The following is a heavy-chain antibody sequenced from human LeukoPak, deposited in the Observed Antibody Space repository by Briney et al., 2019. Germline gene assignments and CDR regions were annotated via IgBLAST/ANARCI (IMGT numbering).Heavy chain of an antibody. V-gene: IGHV3-7*01. CDR2: IKQDGSEK. CDR1: GFTFSSYW. CDR3: ARDRIGGYNTFDY. Sequence: GGSLRLSCAASGFTFSSYWMSWVRRAPGKGREGGANIKQDGSEKYYVDSVKGRFTISRDNAKNSLYLQMNSLRAEDTAVYYCARDRIGGYNTFDYWGQGTLVTVSS. D-gene: IGHD5-24*01. J-gene: IGHJ4*02.